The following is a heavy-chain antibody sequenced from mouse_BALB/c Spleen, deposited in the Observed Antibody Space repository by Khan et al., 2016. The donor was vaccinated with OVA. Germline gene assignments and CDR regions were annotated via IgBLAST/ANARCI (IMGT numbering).Heavy chain of an antibody. D-gene: IGHD4-1*01. V-gene: IGHV5-6*01. Sequence: EVELVESGGDLVKPGGSLRLSCAASGFTFSAYGMSWVRQTPDKRLEWVATINSDGYYTSYPDTVKGRFTISRNNAENTLYLQMSSLKSEDTAIYYCASHLTGSFDYWGQGTLVTVSA. CDR3: ASHLTGSFDY. CDR2: INSDGYYT. CDR1: GFTFSAYG. J-gene: IGHJ3*01.